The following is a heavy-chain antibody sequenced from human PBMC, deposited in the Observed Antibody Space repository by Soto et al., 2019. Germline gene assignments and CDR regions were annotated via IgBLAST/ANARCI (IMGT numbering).Heavy chain of an antibody. CDR2: IYYIGNT. V-gene: IGHV4-39*01. J-gene: IGHJ4*01. D-gene: IGHD4-17*01. Sequence: QLQLQESGSGLVKPSETLSLTCTVSNGSISSRSSYWGWIRQTPGKGLEWIGSIYYIGNTYYSPSLKSRVTISIDTSKTQFSLKLNSVTAADTAVYFCGGQDYGAKGYYFENCG. CDR3: GGQDYGAKGYYFEN. CDR1: NGSISSRSSY.